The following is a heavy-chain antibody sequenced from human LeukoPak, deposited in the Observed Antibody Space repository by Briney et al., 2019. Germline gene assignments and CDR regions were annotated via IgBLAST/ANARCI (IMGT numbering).Heavy chain of an antibody. J-gene: IGHJ4*02. CDR2: IYNTGST. CDR1: GFTVSSNY. CDR3: AKPASYCGGDCYHGMDY. Sequence: GGPLRLSCAASGFTVSSNYMSWVRQAPGKGLEWVSVIYNTGSTFYADSVKGRFTISRDNAKKSLYLQMNSLRAEDTAVYYCAKPASYCGGDCYHGMDYWGQGTLVTVSS. V-gene: IGHV3-66*04. D-gene: IGHD2-21*01.